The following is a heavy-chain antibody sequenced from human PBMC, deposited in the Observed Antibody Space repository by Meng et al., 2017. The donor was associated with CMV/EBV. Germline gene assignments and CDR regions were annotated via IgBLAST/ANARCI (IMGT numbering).Heavy chain of an antibody. V-gene: IGHV1-18*01. CDR1: GYTFTSYG. Sequence: ASVKVSCKASGYTFTSYGISWVRQAPGQGLEWMGWISAYNGNTNYAQKLQGRVTMTTDTSTSTAYMELRSLRSDDTAVYYCARDRSYCSGGSCYKIYDYWGQGTTVTVSS. CDR2: ISAYNGNT. D-gene: IGHD2-15*01. J-gene: IGHJ4*03. CDR3: ARDRSYCSGGSCYKIYDY.